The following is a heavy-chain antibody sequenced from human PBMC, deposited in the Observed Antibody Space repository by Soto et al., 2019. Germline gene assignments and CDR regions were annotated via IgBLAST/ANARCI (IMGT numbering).Heavy chain of an antibody. V-gene: IGHV4-4*07. D-gene: IGHD3-22*01. Sequence: PSETLSLTCTVSGGSISSYYWSWIRQPAGKGLEWIGRIYTSGSTNYNPSLKSRVTMSVDTSKSQFSLKLSSVTAADTAVYYCARPIVVAPVYYAIDVWGQGTTVTVSS. CDR1: GGSISSYY. J-gene: IGHJ6*02. CDR3: ARPIVVAPVYYAIDV. CDR2: IYTSGST.